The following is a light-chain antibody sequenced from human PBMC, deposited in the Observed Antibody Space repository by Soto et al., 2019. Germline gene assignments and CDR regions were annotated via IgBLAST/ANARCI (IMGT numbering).Light chain of an antibody. CDR3: QHRMNWPLT. V-gene: IGKV3-11*01. J-gene: IGKJ5*01. Sequence: EVVLTQSPDTLSLSPGERSTLSFRSSQSVSSYLAWYQQKPGQAPRLLIYDASNRATGIPARFSGSGSGTDFTLTISSLEPEDFAVYYCQHRMNWPLTFGQGTRLEIK. CDR1: QSVSSY. CDR2: DAS.